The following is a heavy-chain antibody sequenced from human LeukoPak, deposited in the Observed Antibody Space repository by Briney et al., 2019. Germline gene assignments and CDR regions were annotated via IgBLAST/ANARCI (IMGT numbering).Heavy chain of an antibody. CDR2: IISMLCTP. J-gene: IGHJ6*03. Sequence: VSAVKVSCKAYGGTFSSYASSGVRQAPGQGREGVGGIISMLCTPNYAQKFQGRATITTDESTSTAYMELSSLSSEDTAVYYCAREQRGYLGGIAAADYYYYMDVWGKGTTVTVSS. CDR1: GGTFSSYA. D-gene: IGHD6-13*01. CDR3: AREQRGYLGGIAAADYYYYMDV. V-gene: IGHV1-69*05.